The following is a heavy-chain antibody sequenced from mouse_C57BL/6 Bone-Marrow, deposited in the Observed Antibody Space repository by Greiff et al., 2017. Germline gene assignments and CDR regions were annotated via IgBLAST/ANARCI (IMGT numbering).Heavy chain of an antibody. CDR1: GFTFSSYA. J-gene: IGHJ3*01. Sequence: EVNVVESGGGLVKPGGSLKLSCAASGFTFSSYAMSWVRQTPEKRLEWVATISDGGSYTYYPDNVKGRFTISRDNAKNNLYLQMSHLKSEDTAMYYGARGYYGSRAWFAYWGQGTLVTVSA. D-gene: IGHD1-1*01. CDR3: ARGYYGSRAWFAY. CDR2: ISDGGSYT. V-gene: IGHV5-4*03.